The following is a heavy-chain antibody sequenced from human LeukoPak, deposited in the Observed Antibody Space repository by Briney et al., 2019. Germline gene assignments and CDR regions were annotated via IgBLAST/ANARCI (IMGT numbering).Heavy chain of an antibody. CDR3: ARDYGSGSYRY. D-gene: IGHD3-10*01. CDR2: IKLDGSDK. V-gene: IGHV3-7*01. Sequence: GGSLRLSCADSGFTFSSNYWMRWVGQVQGKGLEWFANIKLDGSDKYYVDSVRGRFTISRDNAKNSLYLQMNSLRAEDTAVYYCARDYGSGSYRYWGQGTLVTVSS. CDR1: GFTFSSNYW. J-gene: IGHJ4*02.